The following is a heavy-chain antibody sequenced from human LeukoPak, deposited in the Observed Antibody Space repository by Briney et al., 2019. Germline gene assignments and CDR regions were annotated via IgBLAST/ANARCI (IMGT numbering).Heavy chain of an antibody. CDR2: MNPNSGNT. J-gene: IGHJ6*03. V-gene: IGHV1-8*01. CDR1: GYTFTSYD. CDR3: ARDPYTGSYVAGYYYYYMDV. D-gene: IGHD1-26*01. Sequence: ASVKVSCKASGYTFTSYDINWVRQATGQGLEWMGWMNPNSGNTGYAQKFQGRVTMTRNTSISTAYMELSSLRAEDTAVYYCARDPYTGSYVAGYYYYYMDVWGKGTTVTVSS.